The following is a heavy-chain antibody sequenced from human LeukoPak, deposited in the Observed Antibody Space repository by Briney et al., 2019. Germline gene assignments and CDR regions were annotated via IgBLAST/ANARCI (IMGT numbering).Heavy chain of an antibody. V-gene: IGHV4-31*03. CDR2: IYYSGST. CDR3: ARLYYDSSGYYQICYFDY. D-gene: IGHD3-22*01. CDR1: GGSISSGGYY. J-gene: IGHJ4*02. Sequence: PSQTLSLTCTVSGGSISSGGYYWSWIRQHPGKGLEWIGYIYYSGSTDYNPSLKSRVTISVDTSKYQFSLKLSSVTAADTAVYYCARLYYDSSGYYQICYFDYWGQGTLVTVSS.